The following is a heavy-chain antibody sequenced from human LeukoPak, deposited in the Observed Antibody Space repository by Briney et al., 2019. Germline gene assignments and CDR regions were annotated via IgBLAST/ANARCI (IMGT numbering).Heavy chain of an antibody. CDR3: AKGPPRFGYYYYIDV. CDR2: ISGSGGST. J-gene: IGHJ6*03. Sequence: GGSLRLSCAASRFTFSSYAMSWVRHAPGKGREWVSAISGSGGSTYYGDSVKGRCTISRDKSKNTLYLQLNSTRAEDRAVHYCAKGPPRFGYYYYIDVWGKATTVTLSS. CDR1: RFTFSSYA. D-gene: IGHD3-10*01. V-gene: IGHV3-23*01.